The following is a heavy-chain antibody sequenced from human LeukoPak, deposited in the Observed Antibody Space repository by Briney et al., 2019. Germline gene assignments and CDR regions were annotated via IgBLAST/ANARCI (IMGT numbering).Heavy chain of an antibody. J-gene: IGHJ4*02. CDR2: SNANNDNT. V-gene: IGHV1-18*01. Sequence: ASVKVSCKASGYTLSTYGISWVRQAPGQRLEWMGWSNANNDNTNYAQDFQGRVIMATDTTTNTDYMELRSLRSDDTAVYFCARDRRSPSGDFDYWGEGTLVSVPS. D-gene: IGHD2-15*01. CDR1: GYTLSTYG. CDR3: ARDRRSPSGDFDY.